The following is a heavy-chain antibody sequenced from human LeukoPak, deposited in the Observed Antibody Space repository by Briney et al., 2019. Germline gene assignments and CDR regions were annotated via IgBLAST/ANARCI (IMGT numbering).Heavy chain of an antibody. V-gene: IGHV3-48*01. CDR3: AKNYDFWSASGFDY. CDR2: ISSNSGVI. J-gene: IGHJ4*02. D-gene: IGHD3-3*01. CDR1: GFTFESYT. Sequence: GGSLRLSCAASGFTFESYTMNWVRQAPGKGLEWVSSISSNSGVIHYADSVKGRFTISRDNAKNSLSLQMMSLRAEDTAVYYCAKNYDFWSASGFDYWGQGTLVTVSS.